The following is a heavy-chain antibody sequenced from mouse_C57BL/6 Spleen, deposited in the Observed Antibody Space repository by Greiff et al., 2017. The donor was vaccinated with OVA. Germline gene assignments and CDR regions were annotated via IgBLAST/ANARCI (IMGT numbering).Heavy chain of an antibody. CDR2: IHPNSGST. J-gene: IGHJ1*03. Sequence: VQLQQPGAELVKPGASVKLSCKASGYTFTSYWMHWVKQRPGQGLEWIGMIHPNSGSTNYNEKFKSKATLTVDKSSSTAYMQLSSLTSEDSAVYYCAPLTTVVATDWYFDVWGTGTTVTVSS. CDR3: APLTTVVATDWYFDV. D-gene: IGHD1-1*01. V-gene: IGHV1-64*01. CDR1: GYTFTSYW.